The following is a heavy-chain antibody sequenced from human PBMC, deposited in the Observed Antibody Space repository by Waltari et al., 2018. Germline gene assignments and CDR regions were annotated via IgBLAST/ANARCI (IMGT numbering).Heavy chain of an antibody. CDR2: ITPFNGNT. Sequence: QMQLVQSGAEVKKTGSSVKVSCKASGYTFTYRYLNWVRPAPGQALEWMGWITPFNGNTNYAQKFQDRVTITRDRSMSTAYMELSSLRSEDTAMYYCARYTGDYGGNEAAFDIWGQGTMVTVSS. D-gene: IGHD4-17*01. CDR1: GYTFTYRY. V-gene: IGHV1-45*02. J-gene: IGHJ3*02. CDR3: ARYTGDYGGNEAAFDI.